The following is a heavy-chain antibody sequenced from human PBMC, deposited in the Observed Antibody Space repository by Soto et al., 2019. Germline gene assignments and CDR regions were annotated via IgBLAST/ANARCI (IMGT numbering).Heavy chain of an antibody. CDR3: AKGRGAGATRLGAFGI. CDR1: GFTFRTYA. Sequence: EVQLLESGGGLVQPGGSLRLSCAASGFTFRTYAMTWVRQAPGKGLEWVSGISDNGGTTYYADSVKGRFTISSDNSRSALYLQMNSLRAEDTALYYCAKGRGAGATRLGAFGIWGQGTMVTVSS. CDR2: ISDNGGTT. J-gene: IGHJ3*02. D-gene: IGHD1-1*01. V-gene: IGHV3-23*01.